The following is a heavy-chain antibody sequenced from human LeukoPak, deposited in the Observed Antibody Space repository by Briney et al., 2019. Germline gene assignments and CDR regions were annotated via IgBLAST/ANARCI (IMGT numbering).Heavy chain of an antibody. V-gene: IGHV3-23*01. CDR1: GFTFSSYA. CDR3: AKDWRNGYSSDWYSEGYFPH. J-gene: IGHJ1*01. D-gene: IGHD6-25*01. Sequence: GGSLRLSCVASGFTFSSYAMSWVRQAPGKGLEWVSGISNSGHSTYNADSVKGRFTGTRDNSKNTLYLQMNSLRAEDTAVYYCAKDWRNGYSSDWYSEGYFPHWGQGTLVTVSS. CDR2: ISNSGHST.